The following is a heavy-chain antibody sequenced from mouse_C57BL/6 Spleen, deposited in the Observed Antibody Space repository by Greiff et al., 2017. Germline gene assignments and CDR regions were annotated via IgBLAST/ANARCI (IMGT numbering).Heavy chain of an antibody. D-gene: IGHD2-5*01. CDR1: GYTFTSYW. CDR2: IDPSDSDT. CDR3: ARSNLGLDY. V-gene: IGHV1-52*01. Sequence: QVQLQQPGAELVRPGSSVKLSCKASGYTFTSYWMHWVKQRPIQGLEWIGNIDPSDSDTHYNQKFKDKATLTVDKSSSTAYMQLSSLTSEDSAVYYCARSNLGLDYWGQGTTLTVSS. J-gene: IGHJ2*01.